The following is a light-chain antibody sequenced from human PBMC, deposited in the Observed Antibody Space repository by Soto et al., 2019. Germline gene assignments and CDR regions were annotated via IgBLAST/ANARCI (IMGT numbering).Light chain of an antibody. V-gene: IGKV1D-12*01. J-gene: IGKJ4*01. Sequence: DIHMSQSPSSVSASVGYRFTITCRASQGIRSWLAWYQQKPGKAPKILTYAASSLQSGVPSRYRGSGSGTDFTLTISSLQPEDFATYYCQQANSFPLTFGGGTKVDIK. CDR2: AAS. CDR1: QGIRSW. CDR3: QQANSFPLT.